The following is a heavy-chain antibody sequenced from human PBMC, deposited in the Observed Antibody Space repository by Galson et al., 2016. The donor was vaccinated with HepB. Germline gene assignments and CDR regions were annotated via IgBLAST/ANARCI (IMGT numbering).Heavy chain of an antibody. CDR3: ARGGYYDSSGSLRY. J-gene: IGHJ4*02. CDR1: GYTFTSYY. V-gene: IGHV1-46*01. CDR2: INPSGGST. D-gene: IGHD3-22*01. Sequence: SVKVSCKASGYTFTSYYIHWVRQAPGQGLEWMGVINPSGGSTKDAQKFQGRVTITRDTSTSTVYMELSSLRSEDTAVYFCARGGYYDSSGSLRYWGQGTLVTVSS.